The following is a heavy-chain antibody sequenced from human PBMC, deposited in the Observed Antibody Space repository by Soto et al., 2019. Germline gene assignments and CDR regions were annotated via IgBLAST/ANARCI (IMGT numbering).Heavy chain of an antibody. CDR3: ARDVGTYYYDSSGPRPFDY. CDR1: GYTFTSYG. D-gene: IGHD3-22*01. Sequence: ASVKVSCKASGYTFTSYGISWVRQAPGQGPEWMGWISAYNGNTNYAQKLQGRVTMTTDTSTSTAYMELRSLRSDDTAVYYCARDVGTYYYDSSGPRPFDYWGQGTLVTVSS. J-gene: IGHJ4*02. V-gene: IGHV1-18*01. CDR2: ISAYNGNT.